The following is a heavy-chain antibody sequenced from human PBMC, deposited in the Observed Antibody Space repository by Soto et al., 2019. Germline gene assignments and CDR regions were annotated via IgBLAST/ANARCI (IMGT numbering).Heavy chain of an antibody. CDR3: ARGQQLERRDAFDI. V-gene: IGHV1-18*01. CDR1: GYTFTDYG. J-gene: IGHJ3*02. Sequence: ASVKVSCKTSGYTFTDYGVSWVRQAPGQGLEWMGWISAYNGNTNYAQKLQGRVTMTTDTSTSTAYMELRSLRSDDTAVYYCARGQQLERRDAFDIWGQGTMVTVSS. D-gene: IGHD6-13*01. CDR2: ISAYNGNT.